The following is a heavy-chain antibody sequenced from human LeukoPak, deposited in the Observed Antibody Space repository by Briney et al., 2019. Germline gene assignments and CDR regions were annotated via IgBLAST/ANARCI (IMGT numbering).Heavy chain of an antibody. J-gene: IGHJ6*02. Sequence: GASVKVSCKASGYTFTSYGISWVRQAPGQGLEWMGWISAYNGNTNYAQKLQGRVTMTTDTSTSTAYMELRSLRSDDTAVYYCARGAPYDILTGYYKFAPNYYYYYGMDVWGQGTTVTVSS. CDR1: GYTFTSYG. D-gene: IGHD3-9*01. CDR2: ISAYNGNT. V-gene: IGHV1-18*01. CDR3: ARGAPYDILTGYYKFAPNYYYYYGMDV.